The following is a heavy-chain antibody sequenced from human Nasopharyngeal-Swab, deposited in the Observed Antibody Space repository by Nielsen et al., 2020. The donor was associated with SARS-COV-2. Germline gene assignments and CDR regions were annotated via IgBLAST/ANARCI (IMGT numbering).Heavy chain of an antibody. CDR1: GGSISSGGYY. CDR3: ARDRGSSNPYYYGMDV. Sequence: SETLSLTCPVSGGSISSGGYYWSWIRQHPGKGLEWIGYIYYSGSTNYNPSLKSRVTISVDTSKNQFSLKLSSVTAADTAVYYCARDRGSSNPYYYGMDVWGQGTTVTVSS. J-gene: IGHJ6*02. CDR2: IYYSGST. D-gene: IGHD6-6*01. V-gene: IGHV4-61*08.